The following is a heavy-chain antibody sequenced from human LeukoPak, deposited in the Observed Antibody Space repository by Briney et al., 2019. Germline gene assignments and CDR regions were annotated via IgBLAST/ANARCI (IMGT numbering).Heavy chain of an antibody. Sequence: PSETLSLTCTVSGGSISSSSYYWGWIRQPPGKGLEWIGSIYYSGSTYYNPSLKSRVTISVDTSKNLLSLKLSSVTAADTAVYYCARHRGGYDYFDYWGQGTPVTVSS. CDR3: ARHRGGYDYFDY. J-gene: IGHJ4*02. D-gene: IGHD5-12*01. CDR1: GGSISSSSYY. V-gene: IGHV4-39*01. CDR2: IYYSGST.